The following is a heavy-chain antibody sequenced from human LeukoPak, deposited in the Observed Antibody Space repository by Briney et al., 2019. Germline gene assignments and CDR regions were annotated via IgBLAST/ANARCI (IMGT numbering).Heavy chain of an antibody. V-gene: IGHV1-3*01. D-gene: IGHD5-18*01. CDR3: ARAGYSYGLVTFAY. CDR1: GYTFTSYA. J-gene: IGHJ4*02. Sequence: ASVKVSCKASGYTFTSYAMHWVRQAPGQRLEWMGWINAGNGNTKYSQKFQGRVTITRDTSLSTVYMDLSSLRSEDTAVYYCARAGYSYGLVTFAYWGQGTLVTVSS. CDR2: INAGNGNT.